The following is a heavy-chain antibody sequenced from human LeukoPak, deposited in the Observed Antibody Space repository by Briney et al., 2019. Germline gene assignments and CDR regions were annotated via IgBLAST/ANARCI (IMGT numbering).Heavy chain of an antibody. D-gene: IGHD1-26*01. CDR1: GFTFSSYA. J-gene: IGHJ5*01. V-gene: IGHV3-30*01. CDR2: ISYDGSNK. CDR3: ARASHYRIPFDS. Sequence: GGSLRLSCAASGFTFSSYAMHWVRQAPGKGLEWVAVISYDGSNKYYADSVKGRFTISRDNSKNTLYLQMNSLRAEDTAVYYCARASHYRIPFDSWGQGTLVTVSS.